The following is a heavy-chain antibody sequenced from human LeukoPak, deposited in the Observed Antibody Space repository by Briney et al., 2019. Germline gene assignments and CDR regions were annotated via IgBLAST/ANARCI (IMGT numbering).Heavy chain of an antibody. CDR2: IKQDGSEK. Sequence: GGSLRLSCAASGFTFSSYSMNWVRQAPGKGLEWVANIKQDGSEKYYVDSVKGRFTISRDNAKNSLYLQMNSLRAEDTAVYYCARDREGRFDYWGQGTLVTVSS. V-gene: IGHV3-7*01. CDR1: GFTFSSYS. CDR3: ARDREGRFDY. J-gene: IGHJ4*02.